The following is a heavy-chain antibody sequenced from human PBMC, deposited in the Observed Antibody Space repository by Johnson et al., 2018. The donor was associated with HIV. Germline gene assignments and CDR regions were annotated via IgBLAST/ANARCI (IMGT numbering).Heavy chain of an antibody. D-gene: IGHD3-16*01. Sequence: MLLVESGGGLVQPGGSLRLSCAASGFTFSSYWMSWVRQAPGKGLEWVANIKEDGSEKDYVDSVKGRFTISRDNVKNSLYLQMDSLRPEDTAVYYCARSRHGGIQPSDAFDVWGQGTMVTVSS. CDR2: IKEDGSEK. CDR1: GFTFSSYW. V-gene: IGHV3-7*04. CDR3: ARSRHGGIQPSDAFDV. J-gene: IGHJ3*01.